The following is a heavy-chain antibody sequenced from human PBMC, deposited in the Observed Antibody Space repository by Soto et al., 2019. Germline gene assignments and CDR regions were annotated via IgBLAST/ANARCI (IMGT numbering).Heavy chain of an antibody. J-gene: IGHJ6*02. D-gene: IGHD2-15*01. Sequence: PSETLSLTCAVYSGSFSGYYWSWIRQPPGKGLEWIGEINHSGRTNYNPSLKSRVTISVDTSKNQFSLKLSSVTAVFLPSTTSDYSRKVYYYYYGMDVWGQGTTVTVSS. V-gene: IGHV4-34*01. CDR3: DYSRKVYYYYYGMDV. CDR1: SGSFSGYY. CDR2: INHSGRT.